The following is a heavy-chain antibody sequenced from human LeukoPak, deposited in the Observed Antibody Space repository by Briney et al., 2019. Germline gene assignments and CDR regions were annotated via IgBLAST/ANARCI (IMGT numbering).Heavy chain of an antibody. CDR2: ISYDGSNK. CDR1: GFTFSSYA. V-gene: IGHV3-30-3*01. J-gene: IGHJ4*02. Sequence: GGSLRLSCAASGFTFSSYAMHWVRQAPGKGLEWVAVISYDGSNKYYADSVKGRFTISRDNAKNSLHLQMNSLRAEDTAVYYCARDTGRFDYWGQGTLVTVSS. CDR3: ARDTGRFDY.